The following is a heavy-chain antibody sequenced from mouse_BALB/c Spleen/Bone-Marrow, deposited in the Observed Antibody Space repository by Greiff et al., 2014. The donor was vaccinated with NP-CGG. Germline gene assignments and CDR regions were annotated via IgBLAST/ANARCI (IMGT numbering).Heavy chain of an antibody. CDR2: IYPGNVNT. V-gene: IGHV1S56*01. Sequence: QVQLQQPGPELVKPGASVRISCKASGYTFTSYYIHWVKQRPGQGLEWIGWIYPGNVNTKYNERFKGKATLTADKSSSTAYMQLSSLTSEGSAVYFCAREGDSYAMDYWGQGTSVTVSS. D-gene: IGHD3-3*01. CDR3: AREGDSYAMDY. J-gene: IGHJ4*01. CDR1: GYTFTSYY.